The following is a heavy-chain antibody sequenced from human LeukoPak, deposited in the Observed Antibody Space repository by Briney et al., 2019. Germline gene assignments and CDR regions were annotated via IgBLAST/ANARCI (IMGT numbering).Heavy chain of an antibody. CDR1: GGSISSYY. V-gene: IGHV4-59*08. D-gene: IGHD6-19*01. Sequence: SETLSLTCTVSGGSISSYYWSWIRQPPGKGLEWIGYIYYSGSTNYNPSLKSRVTISVDTSKNQFSLKLSSVTAADTAVYYCARHADIAVAGALEADDAFDIWGQETMVTVSS. J-gene: IGHJ3*02. CDR3: ARHADIAVAGALEADDAFDI. CDR2: IYYSGST.